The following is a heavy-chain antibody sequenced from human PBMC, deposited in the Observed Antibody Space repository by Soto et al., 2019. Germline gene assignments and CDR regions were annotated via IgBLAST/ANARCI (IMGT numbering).Heavy chain of an antibody. CDR3: ASLPGGVWSCNSTYLGS. Sequence: GGSLRLSCEGSGVPFSSYAIHWVRQTPGKGLEWVAVISYDGSITYYSDSVQGRFTISRDTPTNTVYLQLNGLRGDDTAVYYCASLPGGVWSCNSTYLGSRRQG. V-gene: IGHV3-30-3*01. D-gene: IGHD2-8*01. CDR2: ISYDGSIT. J-gene: IGHJ4*02. CDR1: GVPFSSYA.